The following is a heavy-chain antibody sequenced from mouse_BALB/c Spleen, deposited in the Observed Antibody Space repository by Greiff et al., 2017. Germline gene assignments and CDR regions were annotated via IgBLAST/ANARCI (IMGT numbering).Heavy chain of an antibody. CDR3: TRKYSNYGDYAMDY. CDR1: GYTFTSYW. V-gene: IGHV1-5*01. Sequence: VQLQQSGTVLARPGASVKMSCKASGYTFTSYWMHWVKQRPGQGLEWIGAIYPGNSDTSYNQKFKGKAKLTAVTSTSTAYMELSSLTNEDSAVYYCTRKYSNYGDYAMDYWGQGTSVTVSS. J-gene: IGHJ4*01. CDR2: IYPGNSDT. D-gene: IGHD2-5*01.